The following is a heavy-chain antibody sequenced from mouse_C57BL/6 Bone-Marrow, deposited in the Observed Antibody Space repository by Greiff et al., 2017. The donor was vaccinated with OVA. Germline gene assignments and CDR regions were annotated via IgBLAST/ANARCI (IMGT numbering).Heavy chain of an antibody. Sequence: QVQLQQPGAELVKPGASVKLSCKASGYTFTSYWMHWVKQRPGQGLEWIGMIHPNSGSTNYNEKFKSKATLTVDKSSSTAYMQLSSLTSEDSAVYYCARHYYGNYGSYAMDYWGQGTSVTVSS. V-gene: IGHV1-64*01. CDR2: IHPNSGST. D-gene: IGHD2-1*01. J-gene: IGHJ4*01. CDR1: GYTFTSYW. CDR3: ARHYYGNYGSYAMDY.